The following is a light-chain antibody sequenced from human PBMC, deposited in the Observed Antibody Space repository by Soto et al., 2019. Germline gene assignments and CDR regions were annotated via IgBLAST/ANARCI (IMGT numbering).Light chain of an antibody. J-gene: IGKJ4*01. CDR2: LAS. V-gene: IGKV4-1*01. Sequence: DIVMTQSPDSLAVSLGERATINCKSSQSVLYSSNNLNYIAWYQQRPRQPPKLLIYLASNRESGVPDRFSGSGSGTDFTLTISSLQADDVAVYYCQQFYATPHSFGGGTKVEIK. CDR3: QQFYATPHS. CDR1: QSVLYSSNNLNY.